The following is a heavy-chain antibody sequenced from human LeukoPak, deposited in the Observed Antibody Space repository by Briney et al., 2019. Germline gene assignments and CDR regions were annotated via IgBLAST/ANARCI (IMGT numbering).Heavy chain of an antibody. V-gene: IGHV4-34*01. CDR3: ATTVTTGNWFDP. CDR1: GGSFSGYY. D-gene: IGHD4-17*01. CDR2: INHSGST. Sequence: SETLSLTCAVYGGSFSGYYWSWIRQPPGKGLEWIGEINHSGSTNYNPSLKSQVTISVDTSKNQFSLKLSSVTAADTAVYYCATTVTTGNWFDPWGQGTLVTVSS. J-gene: IGHJ5*02.